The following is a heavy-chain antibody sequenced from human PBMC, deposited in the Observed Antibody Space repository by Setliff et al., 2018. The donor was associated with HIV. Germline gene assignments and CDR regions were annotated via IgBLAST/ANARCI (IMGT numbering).Heavy chain of an antibody. CDR1: GGSISSYY. CDR3: ARDRSSGWSKDWFDT. V-gene: IGHV4-4*07. J-gene: IGHJ5*02. Sequence: SETLSLTCTVSGGSISSYYWSWIRQPAGKGLEWIGHIYISGSTNYNPSFNSRVTMSVDTSKIQFSLRLTSVTAADTAMYHCARDRSSGWSKDWFDTWGQGILVAVSS. D-gene: IGHD6-19*01. CDR2: IYISGST.